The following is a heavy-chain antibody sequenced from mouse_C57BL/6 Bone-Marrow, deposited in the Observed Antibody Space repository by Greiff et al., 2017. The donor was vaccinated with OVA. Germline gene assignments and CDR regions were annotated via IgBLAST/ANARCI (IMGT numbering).Heavy chain of an antibody. CDR3: ASRVAYFDY. J-gene: IGHJ2*01. V-gene: IGHV1-26*01. CDR1: GYTFTDYY. Sequence: VQLQQSGPELVKPGASVKISCKASGYTFTDYYMNWVKQSHGKSLEWIGDINPNNGGTSYNQKFKGKATLTVDKSSSTAYMELRSLTSEDSAVYYCASRVAYFDYWGQGTTLTVSS. CDR2: INPNNGGT. D-gene: IGHD1-1*02.